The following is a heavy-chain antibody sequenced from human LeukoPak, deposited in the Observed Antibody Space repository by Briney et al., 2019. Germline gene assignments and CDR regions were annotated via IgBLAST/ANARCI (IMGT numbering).Heavy chain of an antibody. CDR3: AKDRIYYYYYMDV. V-gene: IGHV3-30*18. CDR1: GFTFSDAW. J-gene: IGHJ6*03. CDR2: ISYDGSNK. Sequence: GGSLRLSCAASGFTFSDAWMSWVRQAPGKGLEWVAVISYDGSNKYYADSVKGRFTISRDNSKNTLYLQMNSLRAEDTAVYYCAKDRIYYYYYMDVWGKGTTVTVSS.